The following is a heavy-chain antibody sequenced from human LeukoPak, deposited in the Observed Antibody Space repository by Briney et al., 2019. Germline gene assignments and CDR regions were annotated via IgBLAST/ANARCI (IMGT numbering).Heavy chain of an antibody. J-gene: IGHJ6*03. CDR2: MSYSGST. CDR1: GFTFSSYA. V-gene: IGHV4-39*01. Sequence: GSLRLSCAASGFTFSSYAMSWVRQAPGKGLEWIGSMSYSGSTYHNPSLKSRVTISVDRSKKQFSLKLSSVTAADTAVYYCARRQNSVTIFGMIRVGYYYMDVWGKGTTVTVSS. CDR3: ARRQNSVTIFGMIRVGYYYMDV. D-gene: IGHD3-3*01.